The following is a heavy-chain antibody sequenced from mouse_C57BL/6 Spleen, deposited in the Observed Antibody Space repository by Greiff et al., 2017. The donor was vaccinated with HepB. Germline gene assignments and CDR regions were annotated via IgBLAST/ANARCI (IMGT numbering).Heavy chain of an antibody. Sequence: VKLQESGAELVRPGTSVKVSCKASGYAFTNYLIEWVKQRPGQGLEWIGVINPGSGGTNYNEKFKGKATLTADKSSSTAYMQLSSLTSEDSAVYFCARLLTRDYAMDYWGQGTSVTVSS. CDR2: INPGSGGT. CDR1: GYAFTNYL. J-gene: IGHJ4*01. V-gene: IGHV1-54*01. CDR3: ARLLTRDYAMDY. D-gene: IGHD2-1*01.